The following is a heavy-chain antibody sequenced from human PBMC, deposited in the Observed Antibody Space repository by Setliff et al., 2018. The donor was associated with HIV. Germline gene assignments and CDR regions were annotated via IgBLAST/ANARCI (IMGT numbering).Heavy chain of an antibody. Sequence: SVKVSCKASRSTFNSHTINWVRQAPGHGLDWMGRIIPILGTANYAQKFQGRVTITADESTSTAYVYLSSLRSEDTAVYYCASGTTYGGNSVAFDSWGQGTMVTVSS. CDR3: ASGTTYGGNSVAFDS. CDR2: IIPILGTA. V-gene: IGHV1-69*08. D-gene: IGHD4-17*01. J-gene: IGHJ3*02. CDR1: RSTFNSHT.